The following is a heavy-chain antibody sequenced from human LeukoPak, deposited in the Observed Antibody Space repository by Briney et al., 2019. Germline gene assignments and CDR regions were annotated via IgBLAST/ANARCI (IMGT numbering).Heavy chain of an antibody. V-gene: IGHV3-23*01. Sequence: GGSLRLSCAASGFTFSNYAMSWVRQAPGKGLEWVSGISSSGSMTYYADSVKGRFTISRDNSKNTLYLQMNSLRAEDTAVYYCAKTPKGRYQLLLGYYYYMDVWGKGTTVTVSS. CDR2: ISSSGSMT. J-gene: IGHJ6*03. D-gene: IGHD2-2*01. CDR1: GFTFSNYA. CDR3: AKTPKGRYQLLLGYYYYMDV.